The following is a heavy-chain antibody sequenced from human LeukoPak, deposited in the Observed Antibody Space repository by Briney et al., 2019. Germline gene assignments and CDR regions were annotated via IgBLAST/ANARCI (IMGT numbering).Heavy chain of an antibody. CDR2: INPNSGGT. CDR1: GYTFTGYY. J-gene: IGHJ4*02. CDR3: ARSGYSSGWYTAYFDY. D-gene: IGHD6-19*01. V-gene: IGHV1-2*02. Sequence: GASVKVSCKASGYTFTGYYMHWVRQAPGQGLEWMGWINPNSGGTNYAQKFQGRVTMTRHTSISTAYMELSRLRSDDTAVYYCARSGYSSGWYTAYFDYWGQGTLVTVSS.